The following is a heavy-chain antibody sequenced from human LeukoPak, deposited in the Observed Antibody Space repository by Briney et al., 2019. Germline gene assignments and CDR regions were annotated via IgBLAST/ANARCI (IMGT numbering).Heavy chain of an antibody. CDR1: GGSISSYY. CDR2: IYYSGST. D-gene: IGHD1-26*01. V-gene: IGHV4-59*01. Sequence: PSETLSLTCTVSGGSISSYYSSWIRQPPGKGLEWIGYIYYSGSTNYNPSLKSRVTISVDTSKKQFSLKLSSVTAADTAVYYCARGYSGSYFADYWGQGTLVTVSS. J-gene: IGHJ4*02. CDR3: ARGYSGSYFADY.